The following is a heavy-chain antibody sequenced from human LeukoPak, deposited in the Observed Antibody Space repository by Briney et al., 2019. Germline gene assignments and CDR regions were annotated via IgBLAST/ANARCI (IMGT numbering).Heavy chain of an antibody. CDR2: VYYTGTT. V-gene: IGHV4-59*11. J-gene: IGHJ6*03. Sequence: SETLSLTCTVSGGSISAHYWSWIRQPPGKGLEYIGAVYYTGTTNYNPSLKSRVTISVDTSKNQFSLRLTSVTAADTALYYCAKFGTYPVHVSYSYYYMDVWGKGTTVTVSS. CDR1: GGSISAHY. CDR3: AKFGTYPVHVSYSYYYMDV. D-gene: IGHD1-26*01.